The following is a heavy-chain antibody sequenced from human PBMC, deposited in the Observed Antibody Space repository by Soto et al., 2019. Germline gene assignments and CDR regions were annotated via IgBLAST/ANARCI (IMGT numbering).Heavy chain of an antibody. CDR1: GFTFSSYA. J-gene: IGHJ4*02. Sequence: HPVGSLRLSCAASGFTFSSYAMSWVRQAPGKGLEWVSAISGSGGSTYYADSVKGRFTISRDNSKNTLYLQMNSLRAEDTAVYYCAKTGGDSSGYYHYFDYWGQGTLVTV. V-gene: IGHV3-23*01. D-gene: IGHD3-22*01. CDR3: AKTGGDSSGYYHYFDY. CDR2: ISGSGGST.